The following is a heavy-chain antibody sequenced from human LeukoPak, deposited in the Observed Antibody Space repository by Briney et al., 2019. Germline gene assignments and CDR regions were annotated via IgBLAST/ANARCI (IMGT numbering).Heavy chain of an antibody. Sequence: MSSETLSLTCTVSGGSISSGYYYWSWIRQPAGKGLEWIGRMYTSGSTEYNPSLNSRVTISVDTSKNQFSLKLSSVTAADTAVYYCTRSRERYCTSGSSYIDLQARWGQGTLVTVSS. CDR2: MYTSGST. V-gene: IGHV4-61*02. CDR3: TRSRERYCTSGSSYIDLQAR. CDR1: GGSISSGYYY. J-gene: IGHJ4*02. D-gene: IGHD2-2*02.